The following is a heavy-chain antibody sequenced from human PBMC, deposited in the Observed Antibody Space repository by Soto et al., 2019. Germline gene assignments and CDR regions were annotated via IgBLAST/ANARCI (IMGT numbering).Heavy chain of an antibody. CDR3: ARPYDSSGDSWFDP. J-gene: IGHJ5*02. D-gene: IGHD3-22*01. V-gene: IGHV1-18*01. CDR2: ISAYNGNT. CDR1: GYTFTSYG. Sequence: ASVKVSCKASGYTFTSYGISWVRQAPGQGLEWMGWISAYNGNTNYAQKLQGRVTMTTDTSTSTAYMELRSLRSDDTAVYYCARPYDSSGDSWFDPWGQGTLVTISS.